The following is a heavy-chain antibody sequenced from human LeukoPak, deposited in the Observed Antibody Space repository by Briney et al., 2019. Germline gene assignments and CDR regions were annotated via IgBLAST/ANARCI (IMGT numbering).Heavy chain of an antibody. CDR2: INPNSGDT. CDR1: GYSFTGYY. J-gene: IGHJ4*02. V-gene: IGHV1-2*02. D-gene: IGHD3-9*01. CDR3: ARVSSFDWLYYFDY. Sequence: GASVKVSCTASGYSFTGYYIHWVRQAPGQGLECMGWINPNSGDTNYAQKFQGRVTMTRDTSISAAYMELSRLRSDDTAIYYCARVSSFDWLYYFDYWGQGTLVTVSS.